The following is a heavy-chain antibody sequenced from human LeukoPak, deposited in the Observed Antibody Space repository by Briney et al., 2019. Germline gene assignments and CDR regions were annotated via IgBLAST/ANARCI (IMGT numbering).Heavy chain of an antibody. Sequence: GGSLRLSCAASGFTFSSYAMHWVRQAPGKGLEWVAVISYDGSNKYYADSVKGRFTTSRDNSKNTLYLQMNSLRAEDTAVYYCARGDLVVVITIDYWGQGTLVTVSS. J-gene: IGHJ4*02. V-gene: IGHV3-30-3*01. D-gene: IGHD3-22*01. CDR1: GFTFSSYA. CDR2: ISYDGSNK. CDR3: ARGDLVVVITIDY.